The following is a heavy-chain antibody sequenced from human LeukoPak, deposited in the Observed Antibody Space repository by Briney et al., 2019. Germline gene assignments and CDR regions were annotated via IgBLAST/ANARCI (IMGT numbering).Heavy chain of an antibody. CDR1: GFTFSTYW. J-gene: IGHJ4*02. D-gene: IGHD6-19*01. Sequence: GGSLRLSCAASGFTFSTYWMSWVRQAPGRGLEWVANIKQDGSERYYVDSVKGRFTISRDNAKNSLYLQMNSLRAEDTGVYYCAGSGWQVYLDYWGQGALVTVSS. V-gene: IGHV3-7*01. CDR3: AGSGWQVYLDY. CDR2: IKQDGSER.